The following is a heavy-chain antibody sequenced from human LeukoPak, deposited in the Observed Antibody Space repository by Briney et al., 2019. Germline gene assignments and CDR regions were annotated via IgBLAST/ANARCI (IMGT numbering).Heavy chain of an antibody. Sequence: SVKVSCKASGGTFISYAISWVRQAPGQGLEWMGGIIPIFGTANYAQKFQGRVTITADESTSTAYMELSSLRSEDTAVYYCARDSVAYCGGDCSLGAFDIWGQGTMVTVSS. V-gene: IGHV1-69*13. CDR1: GGTFISYA. J-gene: IGHJ3*02. CDR2: IIPIFGTA. CDR3: ARDSVAYCGGDCSLGAFDI. D-gene: IGHD2-21*02.